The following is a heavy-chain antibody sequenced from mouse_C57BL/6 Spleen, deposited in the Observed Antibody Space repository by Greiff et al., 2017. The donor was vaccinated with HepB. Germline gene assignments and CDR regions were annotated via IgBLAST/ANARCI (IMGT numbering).Heavy chain of an antibody. J-gene: IGHJ4*01. CDR1: GYSITSGYY. CDR2: ISYDGSN. Sequence: EVQLVESGPGLVKPSQSLSLTCSVTGYSITSGYYWNWIRQFPGNKLEWMGYISYDGSNNYNPSLKNRISITRDTSKNQFFLKLNSVTTEDTATYYCARLLYGNAMDYWGQGTSVTVSS. V-gene: IGHV3-6*01. CDR3: ARLLYGNAMDY. D-gene: IGHD1-1*01.